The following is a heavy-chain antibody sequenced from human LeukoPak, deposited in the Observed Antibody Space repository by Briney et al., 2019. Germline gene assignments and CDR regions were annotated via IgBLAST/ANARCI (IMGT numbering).Heavy chain of an antibody. CDR3: ARGQTNYFDWLSSYFDY. J-gene: IGHJ4*02. V-gene: IGHV1-18*01. D-gene: IGHD3-9*01. CDR2: ISAYNGNT. CDR1: GYTFTSYG. Sequence: ASVKVSCKASGYTFTSYGISWVRQAPGQGLEWMGWISAYNGNTNYAQKLQGGVTMTTDTSTSTAYMELRSLRSDDTAVYYCARGQTNYFDWLSSYFDYWGQGTLVTVSS.